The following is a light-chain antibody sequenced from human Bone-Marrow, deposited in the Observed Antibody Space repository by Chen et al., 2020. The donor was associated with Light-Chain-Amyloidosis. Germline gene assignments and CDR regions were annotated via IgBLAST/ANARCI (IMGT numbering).Light chain of an antibody. J-gene: IGLJ2*01. V-gene: IGLV3-25*03. CDR2: RDT. CDR3: QSADSSGTYEVI. CDR1: DLPTKY. Sequence: SYELTQPPSVSVSPGPTARITCSGDDLPTKYAYWYQQKPGQAPVLVIHRDTERPSGISERFAGASVGTTATFTISGVQAEVEADYNCQSADSSGTYEVIFGGGTKLTIL.